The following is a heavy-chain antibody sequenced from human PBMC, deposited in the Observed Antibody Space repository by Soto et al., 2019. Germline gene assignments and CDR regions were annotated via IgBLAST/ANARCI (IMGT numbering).Heavy chain of an antibody. V-gene: IGHV1-8*01. J-gene: IGHJ6*03. CDR2: MNPNSGNT. CDR3: ARGFQVNIPFRNTYYDFWSGYYYYYYMDV. Sequence: QVQLVQSGAEVKKPGASVKVSCKASGYTFTSYDINWVRQATGQGLEWMGWMNPNSGNTGYAQKFQGRVTMTRNTSISTAYMELSSLRSEDTAVYYCARGFQVNIPFRNTYYDFWSGYYYYYYMDVWGKGTTVTVSS. D-gene: IGHD3-3*01. CDR1: GYTFTSYD.